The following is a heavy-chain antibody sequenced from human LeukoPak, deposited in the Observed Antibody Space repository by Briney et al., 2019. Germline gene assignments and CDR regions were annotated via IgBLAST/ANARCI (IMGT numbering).Heavy chain of an antibody. CDR1: GFTFSSYW. Sequence: GGSLRLSCAASGFTFSSYWMSWVRQAPGKGLEWVANIKQDGGEKYYVDSVKGRFTISRDNAKNSLYLQMNSLRTEDTAVYYCARERGNRGYSYGELDYWGQGTLVTVSS. D-gene: IGHD5-18*01. V-gene: IGHV3-7*01. J-gene: IGHJ4*02. CDR2: IKQDGGEK. CDR3: ARERGNRGYSYGELDY.